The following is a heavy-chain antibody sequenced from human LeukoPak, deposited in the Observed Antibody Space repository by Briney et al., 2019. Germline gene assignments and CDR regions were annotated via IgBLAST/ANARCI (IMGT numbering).Heavy chain of an antibody. CDR3: AGGDVVVTAIHDAFDI. Sequence: SETLSLTCAVSGGSISSSSYYWSWIRQPPGKGLEWIGEVNHSGSTNYNPSLRSRVTISVDTSKNQFSLKLSSVTAADTAVYYCAGGDVVVTAIHDAFDIWGQGTMVTVSS. CDR1: GGSISSSSYY. J-gene: IGHJ3*02. CDR2: VNHSGST. D-gene: IGHD2-21*02. V-gene: IGHV4-39*07.